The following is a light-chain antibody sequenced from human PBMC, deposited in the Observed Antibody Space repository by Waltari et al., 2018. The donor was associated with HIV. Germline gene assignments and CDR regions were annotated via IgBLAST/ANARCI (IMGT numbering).Light chain of an antibody. V-gene: IGLV3-21*02. CDR1: NIGSKS. J-gene: IGLJ2*01. Sequence: SYVLTQTPSVSVATGQTARITCGRNNIGSKSVHWYQQKPGQAPVLVVCDDNERSSGLPEGFSGSNYGNTATLTITRVEAGHEAGDDADYYCQVCDTSSDHGGVFGGGTNLTAL. CDR3: QVCDTSSDHGGV. CDR2: DDN.